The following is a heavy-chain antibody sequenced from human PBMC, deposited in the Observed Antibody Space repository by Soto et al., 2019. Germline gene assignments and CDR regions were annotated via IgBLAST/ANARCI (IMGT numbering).Heavy chain of an antibody. CDR3: AGGPPRDIVVVPAAKYYYYYGMDV. V-gene: IGHV1-2*04. CDR2: IKPTSGGT. Sequence: GASVKVSCKASGYTFTGYYMHWVRQAPGQGLAWMGWIKPTSGGTNYAQKFQGWVTMTRDTSISTAYMELSRLRSDDTAVYYCAGGPPRDIVVVPAAKYYYYYGMDVWGQGTTVTVSS. D-gene: IGHD2-2*01. CDR1: GYTFTGYY. J-gene: IGHJ6*02.